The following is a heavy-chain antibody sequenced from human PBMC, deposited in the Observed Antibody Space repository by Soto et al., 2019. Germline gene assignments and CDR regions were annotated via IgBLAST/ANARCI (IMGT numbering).Heavy chain of an antibody. V-gene: IGHV1-69*01. D-gene: IGHD3-10*02. Sequence: QVQLMQSGAEVTKPGSSVKVSCKASGGPFNTFGISWVRQAPGQGLEWMGGIIPKYGTTNYARRFQGRVTITADESTTTAYLELSSLRHDDTAIYYCARTRQRRPVFYVHYWGQGTPISVTS. CDR1: GGPFNTFG. J-gene: IGHJ4*02. CDR2: IIPKYGTT. CDR3: ARTRQRRPVFYVHY.